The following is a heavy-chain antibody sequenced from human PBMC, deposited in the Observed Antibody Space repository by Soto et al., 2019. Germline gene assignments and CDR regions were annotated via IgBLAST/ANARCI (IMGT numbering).Heavy chain of an antibody. J-gene: IGHJ4*01. CDR3: ARVAYVNGWILDC. Sequence: ESGGGLVQPGGSLRLSCAASGFTFSSYWMSWVRQPPGKGLEWVANIKQDGSEKYYVDSVKGRFTLSRDNAKNSLHLQMDSLRAEDTAMYFCARVAYVNGWILDCWGQGTLVTVSS. D-gene: IGHD6-19*01. CDR2: IKQDGSEK. CDR1: GFTFSSYW. V-gene: IGHV3-7*01.